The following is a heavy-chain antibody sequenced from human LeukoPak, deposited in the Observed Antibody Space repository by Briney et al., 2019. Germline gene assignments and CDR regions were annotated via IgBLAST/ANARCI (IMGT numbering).Heavy chain of an antibody. CDR1: GFTFSSYT. D-gene: IGHD3-10*01. Sequence: GGSLRLSCAASGFTFSSYTMNWVRQAPGNGLEWVSSISSSSSYIYYADSVKGRFTSSRDNAKNLLYLQMSSLRAEDTAVYYCARDYGSYFDYWGQGTLVTVSS. CDR2: ISSSSSYI. V-gene: IGHV3-21*01. J-gene: IGHJ4*02. CDR3: ARDYGSYFDY.